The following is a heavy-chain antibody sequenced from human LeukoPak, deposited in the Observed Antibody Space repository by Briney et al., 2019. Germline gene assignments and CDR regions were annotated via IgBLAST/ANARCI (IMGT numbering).Heavy chain of an antibody. V-gene: IGHV1-18*01. Sequence: ASVKVSCKASGYTFTSYGISWVGQAPGEGREGMGGISAYNGNTNYARKLQGRVTMTTDTSTSTAYMELRSLRSDDTAVYYCARDGDIVVVPAAIRGWFDPWGQGTLVTVSS. CDR1: GYTFTSYG. CDR3: ARDGDIVVVPAAIRGWFDP. J-gene: IGHJ5*02. D-gene: IGHD2-2*02. CDR2: ISAYNGNT.